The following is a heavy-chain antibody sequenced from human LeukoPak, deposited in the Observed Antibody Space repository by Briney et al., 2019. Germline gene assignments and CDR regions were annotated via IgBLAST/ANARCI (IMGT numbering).Heavy chain of an antibody. CDR3: ARGVATPAWFDP. CDR1: GGSISSGDYY. CDR2: IYYSGST. J-gene: IGHJ5*02. V-gene: IGHV4-30-4*01. D-gene: IGHD2-15*01. Sequence: PSQTLSLTCTVSGGSISSGDYYWSWIRQPPGKGLEWIGYIYYSGSTYYNPSLKSRVTISVDTSKNQFSLKLSSVTAADTAVYYCARGVATPAWFDPWGQGTLVTVSS.